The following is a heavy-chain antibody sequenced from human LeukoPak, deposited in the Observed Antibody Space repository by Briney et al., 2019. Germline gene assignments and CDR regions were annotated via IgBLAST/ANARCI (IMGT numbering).Heavy chain of an antibody. CDR2: IIPIFGAA. CDR1: GGTFSSYA. D-gene: IGHD2-2*01. CDR3: ARHHCSSTSCHPAGAFDI. V-gene: IGHV1-69*05. Sequence: ASVKVSCKASGGTFSSYAISWVRQAPGQGLEWMGGIIPIFGAANYAQKFQGRVTITTDESTSTAYMELSSLRSEDTAVYYCARHHCSSTSCHPAGAFDIWGQGTMVTVSS. J-gene: IGHJ3*02.